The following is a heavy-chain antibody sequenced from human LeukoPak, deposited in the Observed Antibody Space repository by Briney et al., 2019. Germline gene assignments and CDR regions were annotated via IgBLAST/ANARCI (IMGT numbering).Heavy chain of an antibody. CDR3: AADYGDYVSPSD. CDR2: SSYDGTNK. V-gene: IGHV3-30*04. J-gene: IGHJ4*02. D-gene: IGHD4-17*01. Sequence: PGTSLRLSCAASGFNFRDSAMHWVRQPPGKGLEGVAVSSYDGTNKYYADSANGRFTISRDNSKNTLFLQMNNLRLEDTAVYYCAADYGDYVSPSDWGQGSLVIVSS. CDR1: GFNFRDSA.